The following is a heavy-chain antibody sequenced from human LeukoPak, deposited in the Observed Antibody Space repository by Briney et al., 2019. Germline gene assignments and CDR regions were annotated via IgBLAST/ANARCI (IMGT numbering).Heavy chain of an antibody. V-gene: IGHV1-69*06. CDR2: IIPIFGTA. J-gene: IGHJ4*02. D-gene: IGHD3-16*02. Sequence: SVKVSCKASGGTFSSYAISWVRQAPGQGLEWMGGIIPIFGTANYAQKFQGRVTITADKSTSTAYMELSSLRSEDTAVYYCARDGSGYDYVWGSYRPRYYFDYWGQGTLVTVSS. CDR1: GGTFSSYA. CDR3: ARDGSGYDYVWGSYRPRYYFDY.